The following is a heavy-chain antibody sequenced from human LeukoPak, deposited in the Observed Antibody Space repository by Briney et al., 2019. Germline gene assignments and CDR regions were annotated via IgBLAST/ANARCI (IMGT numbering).Heavy chain of an antibody. CDR2: ITGSGGNR. V-gene: IGHV3-23*01. Sequence: PGGSLRLSCAGSGFTFSNYAMIWVRQAPGKGLEWVSAITGSGGNRFYAGSVKGRFTISRDNSRNTLYLQMNSLRGDDTAVYYCAKDPHGDYIGAFDFQRWGQGTQVTVSS. J-gene: IGHJ1*01. CDR1: GFTFSNYA. CDR3: AKDPHGDYIGAFDFQR. D-gene: IGHD4-17*01.